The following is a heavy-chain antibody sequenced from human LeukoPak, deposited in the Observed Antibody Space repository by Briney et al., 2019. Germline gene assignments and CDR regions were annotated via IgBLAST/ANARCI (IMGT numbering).Heavy chain of an antibody. CDR3: ARDPVLDDYGGNSPY. D-gene: IGHD4-23*01. Sequence: GGSLRLSCAASGFTFSSYWMHWVRQAPGKGLVWVSRINIDGSSITYADSVKGRFTISRNNAKNTLYLQMNSLRAEDTAVYYCARDPVLDDYGGNSPYWGPGTLVTVSS. V-gene: IGHV3-74*01. J-gene: IGHJ4*02. CDR1: GFTFSSYW. CDR2: INIDGSSI.